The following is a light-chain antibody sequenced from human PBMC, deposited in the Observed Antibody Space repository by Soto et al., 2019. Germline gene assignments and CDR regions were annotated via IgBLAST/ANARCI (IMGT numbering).Light chain of an antibody. J-gene: IGKJ5*01. CDR3: QQRNSWPPTFT. Sequence: EIVFTQSPATLSLSPGERATLSCRASQSVGSFLAWYQQTPGQAPRLLIYDTSIRATGIPARFSGSGSGTDFTLTISSLEPEDFAVYYCQQRNSWPPTFTFGQGTRLEIK. CDR2: DTS. CDR1: QSVGSF. V-gene: IGKV3-11*01.